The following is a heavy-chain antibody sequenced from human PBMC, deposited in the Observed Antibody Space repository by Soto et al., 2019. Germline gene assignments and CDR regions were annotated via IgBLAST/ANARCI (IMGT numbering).Heavy chain of an antibody. CDR1: GYTFTGYA. J-gene: IGHJ4*02. CDR2: INAGNGNT. CDR3: ARAYNWNYRIDY. D-gene: IGHD1-7*01. V-gene: IGHV1-3*01. Sequence: ASVKVSCKASGYTFTGYAMHWVRQAPGQRLEWMGWINAGNGNTKYSQKFQGRVTITRDTSASTAYMELSSLRSEDTAVYYCARAYNWNYRIDYWGQGTLVTVPQ.